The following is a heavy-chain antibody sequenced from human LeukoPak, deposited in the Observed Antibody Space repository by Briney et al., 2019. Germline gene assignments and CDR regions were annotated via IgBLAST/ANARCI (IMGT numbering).Heavy chain of an antibody. D-gene: IGHD1-26*01. V-gene: IGHV3-7*01. CDR3: ARVRVGAAPRASDY. CDR2: IKQDGSEK. J-gene: IGHJ4*02. Sequence: GGSLRLSCAASGFTFSSYWMSWVRQAPGKGLEWVANIKQDGSEKYYVDSVKGRFTISRDNAKNSLYLQMNSLRAEDTAVYYCARVRVGAAPRASDYWGQGTLVTVSS. CDR1: GFTFSSYW.